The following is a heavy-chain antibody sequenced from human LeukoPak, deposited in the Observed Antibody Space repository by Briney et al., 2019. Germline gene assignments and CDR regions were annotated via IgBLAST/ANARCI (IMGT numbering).Heavy chain of an antibody. V-gene: IGHV3-30-3*01. CDR2: ISYDGSNE. J-gene: IGHJ4*01. CDR3: VRSSAAAKYYFDY. Sequence: GGSHRLSCAASGFIFSRHTMHWVRQAPGKGLQWVALISYDGSNEYFADSVKRRFTISRDNSRNTLSLQVNSLRLEDTAVYYCVRSSAAAKYYFDYWGQGSLASVSS. D-gene: IGHD6-13*01. CDR1: GFIFSRHT.